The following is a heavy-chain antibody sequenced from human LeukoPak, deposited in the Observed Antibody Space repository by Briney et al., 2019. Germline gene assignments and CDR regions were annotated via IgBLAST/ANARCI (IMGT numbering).Heavy chain of an antibody. V-gene: IGHV1-2*02. CDR1: GYRFTDYH. CDR3: AREPIDHVDSTGYRSLGY. J-gene: IGHJ4*02. D-gene: IGHD3-22*01. Sequence: ASVKVSCKASGYRFTDYHIHWVRQARGRGPEWMGWINPKKGDTNYSQKFQGRVTVTRDTSINTVYMELSSLTSDDTAVYYCAREPIDHVDSTGYRSLGYWGQGALVTVSS. CDR2: INPKKGDT.